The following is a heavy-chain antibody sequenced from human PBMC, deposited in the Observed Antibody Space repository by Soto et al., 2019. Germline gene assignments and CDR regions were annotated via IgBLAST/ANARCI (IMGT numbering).Heavy chain of an antibody. Sequence: PGESLKISCKGSGYSFTSYWIGWVRQMPGKGLEWMGIIYPGDSDTRYSPSFQGQVTISADKSISTAYLQWSSLKASDTAMYYCARRIAAAGPYYYYGMDVWGQGTTVTVSS. J-gene: IGHJ6*02. CDR2: IYPGDSDT. D-gene: IGHD6-13*01. V-gene: IGHV5-51*01. CDR3: ARRIAAAGPYYYYGMDV. CDR1: GYSFTSYW.